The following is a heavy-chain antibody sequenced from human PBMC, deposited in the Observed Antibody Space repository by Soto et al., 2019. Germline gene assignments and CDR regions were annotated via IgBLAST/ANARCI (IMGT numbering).Heavy chain of an antibody. Sequence: ASVKVSCKASGGTFSSYAISWVRQAPGQGLEWMGGIIPIFGTANYAQKFQGRVTITADKSTSTAYMELSSLRSEDTAVYYCARDPAVRVVAATPIWFDPWGQGTLVTVSS. CDR2: IIPIFGTA. D-gene: IGHD2-15*01. CDR1: GGTFSSYA. J-gene: IGHJ5*02. CDR3: ARDPAVRVVAATPIWFDP. V-gene: IGHV1-69*06.